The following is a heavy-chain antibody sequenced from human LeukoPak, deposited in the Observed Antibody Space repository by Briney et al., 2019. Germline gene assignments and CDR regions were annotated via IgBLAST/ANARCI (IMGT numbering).Heavy chain of an antibody. D-gene: IGHD3-3*01. CDR2: IWYDGSNK. J-gene: IGHJ6*02. CDR1: GFTFSSYG. Sequence: PGGSLRLSCAASGFTFSSYGMHWVRQAPGKGLEWVAVIWYDGSNKYYADSVKGRFTISRDNSKNTLYLQMNSLRAEDTAVNYCARRHHDFWSGYYSYGMDVWGQGTTVTVSS. CDR3: ARRHHDFWSGYYSYGMDV. V-gene: IGHV3-33*01.